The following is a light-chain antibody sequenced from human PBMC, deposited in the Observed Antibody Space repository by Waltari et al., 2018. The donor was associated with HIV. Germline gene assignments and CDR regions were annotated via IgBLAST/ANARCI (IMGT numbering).Light chain of an antibody. J-gene: IGLJ3*02. V-gene: IGLV1-44*01. CDR3: SSWDDRLNGQGV. Sequence: QSVLTPPPSASGTPGQRVTISCSGTRSNIGSNTVNWYQLLPGTAPKLLIYNGNARPSGVPGRFAGSRSGASASLAISGLQPEDEADYYCSSWDDRLNGQGVFGGGTKLTVL. CDR1: RSNIGSNT. CDR2: NGN.